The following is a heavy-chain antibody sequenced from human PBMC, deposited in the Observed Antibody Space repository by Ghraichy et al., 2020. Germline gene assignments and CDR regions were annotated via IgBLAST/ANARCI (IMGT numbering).Heavy chain of an antibody. CDR1: GFTFSSYA. Sequence: GGSLRLSCAASGFTFSSYAMTWVRQAPGKGLEWVSVISGSGGSTYYADSVKGRFTISRDKSKNTLYLQMNSLRAEDTAVYYCAKDRLVTFGGVIVGDAFDIWGQGTTVTVSS. J-gene: IGHJ3*02. V-gene: IGHV3-23*01. D-gene: IGHD3-16*02. CDR2: ISGSGGST. CDR3: AKDRLVTFGGVIVGDAFDI.